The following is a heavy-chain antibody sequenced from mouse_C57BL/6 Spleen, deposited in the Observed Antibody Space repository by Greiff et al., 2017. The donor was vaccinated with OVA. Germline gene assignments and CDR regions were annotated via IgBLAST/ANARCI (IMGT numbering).Heavy chain of an antibody. V-gene: IGHV1-52*01. CDR2: IDPSDSET. Sequence: VQLQQPGAELVRPGSSVKLSCKASGYTFTSYWMHWVKQRPIQGLEWIGNIDPSDSETHYNQKFKDKATLTVDKSSSTAYMQLSSLTSEDSAVDFCSRLTAQATLFAYWGQGTPLTVSS. CDR3: SRLTAQATLFAY. CDR1: GYTFTSYW. J-gene: IGHJ2*01. D-gene: IGHD3-2*02.